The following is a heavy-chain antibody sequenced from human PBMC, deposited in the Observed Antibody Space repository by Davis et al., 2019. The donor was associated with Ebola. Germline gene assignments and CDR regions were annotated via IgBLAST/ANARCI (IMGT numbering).Heavy chain of an antibody. J-gene: IGHJ4*02. CDR2: ISSSGSTK. D-gene: IGHD3-10*01. CDR3: ARDRYYGSGLFDY. CDR1: GFTFSDYY. V-gene: IGHV3-11*04. Sequence: PGGSLRLSCAASGFTFSDYYMSWIRQAPGKGLDWVSYISSSGSTKYYADSVKGRFTISRDNAKNSLYLQMNSLRAEDTAVYYCARDRYYGSGLFDYWGQGTLVTVSS.